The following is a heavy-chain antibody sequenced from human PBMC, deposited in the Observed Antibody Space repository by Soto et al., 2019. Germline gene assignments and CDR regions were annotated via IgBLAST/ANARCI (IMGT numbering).Heavy chain of an antibody. CDR3: ARTVVRWFDP. J-gene: IGHJ5*02. CDR2: IKPDGSER. V-gene: IGHV3-7*01. CDR1: GFTIKDHW. Sequence: GGSLRLSCVASGFTIKDHWMSWVRRAPGKGLEWVANIKPDGSERYYADFVEGRFTISRDDTQNSLSLQMNNLRLDDTATYYCARTVVRWFDPWGQGTLVTVSS.